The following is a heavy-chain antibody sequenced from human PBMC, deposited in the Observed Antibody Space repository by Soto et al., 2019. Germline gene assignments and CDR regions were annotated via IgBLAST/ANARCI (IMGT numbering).Heavy chain of an antibody. Sequence: QVPLVESGGGVVQPGRSLRLSCAASGFTFSSYAMHWVRQAPGKGLEWVAVISYDGSNKYYADSVKGRFTISRDNSKNTLYLQMNSLRAEDTAVYYCARERALDFSGVGMDVWGQGTTVTVSS. CDR1: GFTFSSYA. CDR3: ARERALDFSGVGMDV. D-gene: IGHD3-3*01. CDR2: ISYDGSNK. J-gene: IGHJ6*02. V-gene: IGHV3-30-3*01.